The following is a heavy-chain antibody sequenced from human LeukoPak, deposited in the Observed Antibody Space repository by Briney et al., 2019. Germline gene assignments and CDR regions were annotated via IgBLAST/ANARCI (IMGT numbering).Heavy chain of an antibody. CDR3: ARVRHYDLNWFDP. D-gene: IGHD3-3*01. CDR2: IIPIFGTA. J-gene: IGHJ5*02. V-gene: IGHV1-69*13. CDR1: GGTFSSYA. Sequence: ASVKVSCKASGGTFSSYAISWVRQAPGQGLEWMGGIIPIFGTANYAQKFQGRVTITADESTSTAYMELSSLRSEDTAVYYCARVRHYDLNWFDPWGQGTHATVSS.